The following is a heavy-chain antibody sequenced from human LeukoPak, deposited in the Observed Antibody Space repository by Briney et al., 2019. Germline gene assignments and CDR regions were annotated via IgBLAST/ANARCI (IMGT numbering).Heavy chain of an antibody. D-gene: IGHD6-19*01. CDR3: ATPPYSSGWTQYSFDY. CDR1: GYTFTRYY. CDR2: INPNSGGT. Sequence: ASVKVSCTASGYTFTRYYIHWGRQAPGQGLEWTAWINPNSGGTNYAQKLQGRVNMTRDTSISTAYMELSRLTSDDTAVYYCATPPYSSGWTQYSFDYWGQGTLVTVSS. V-gene: IGHV1-2*02. J-gene: IGHJ4*02.